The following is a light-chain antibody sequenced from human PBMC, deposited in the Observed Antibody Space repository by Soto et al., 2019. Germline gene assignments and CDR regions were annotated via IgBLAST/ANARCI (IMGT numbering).Light chain of an antibody. Sequence: QSALTQPASVSGSPGQSITISCTGTSSDVGGYNYVSWYQQHPGKAPKLMIYEVTNRPSGVSNRFSGSKSGNTASLTISGLQAEDEADYYCSSSSSSSTLGVFGGGTKVTVL. CDR3: SSSSSSSTLGV. V-gene: IGLV2-14*01. J-gene: IGLJ3*02. CDR2: EVT. CDR1: SSDVGGYNY.